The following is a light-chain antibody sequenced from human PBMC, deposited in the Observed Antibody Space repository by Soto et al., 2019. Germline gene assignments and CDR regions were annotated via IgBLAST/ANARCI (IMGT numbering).Light chain of an antibody. J-gene: IGKJ3*01. V-gene: IGKV3-15*01. CDR3: QQYNDWPPIT. Sequence: IVMTQSPATLSVSPGERATLSCRASQSVSSNLAWYQQKPGQAPRLLIYGASTRATGIPARFSGSRSGTEFTLTIRSLQSEDFAVDYCQQYNDWPPITFGPGTKVDIK. CDR2: GAS. CDR1: QSVSSN.